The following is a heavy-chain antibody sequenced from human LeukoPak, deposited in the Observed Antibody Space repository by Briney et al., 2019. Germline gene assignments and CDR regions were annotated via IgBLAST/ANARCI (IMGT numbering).Heavy chain of an antibody. CDR1: GFTFSSYG. J-gene: IGHJ4*02. CDR3: AKHTATIGGYIYC. Sequence: GGSLRLSCAASGFTFSSYGMSCVRQAPGKGLEWVSGISDSAGNTYYADSVKGRFTVSRDNSKNTLYLQMNSLRAEDTGIYYCAKHTATIGGYIYCWGQGTLVTVSS. V-gene: IGHV3-23*01. D-gene: IGHD6-13*01. CDR2: ISDSAGNT.